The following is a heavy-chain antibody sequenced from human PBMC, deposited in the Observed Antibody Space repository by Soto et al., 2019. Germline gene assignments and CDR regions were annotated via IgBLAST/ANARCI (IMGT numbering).Heavy chain of an antibody. V-gene: IGHV1-69*12. Sequence: QVQLVQSGAEVKKPGSSVKVSCKASGGTFSSYVISWVRQAPGQGLEWMGGIIPISDTANYAQKFQGRVTSTADESTSTAYMELSSLRSEDTAVYYWARGLYYWFGPWGQGTLVTVSS. D-gene: IGHD2-8*01. J-gene: IGHJ5*02. CDR1: GGTFSSYV. CDR3: ARGLYYWFGP. CDR2: IIPISDTA.